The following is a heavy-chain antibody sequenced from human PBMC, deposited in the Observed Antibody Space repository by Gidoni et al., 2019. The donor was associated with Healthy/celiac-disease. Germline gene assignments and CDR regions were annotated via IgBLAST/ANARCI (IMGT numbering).Heavy chain of an antibody. D-gene: IGHD1-7*01. Sequence: QVQLVQSGAEVKKPGSSVKVSCKASGGTFSSYAISWVRQAPGQGLEWMGGIIPIFCTANYAQQFQGRVTITADKSTSTAYMELSSLRSEDTAVYYCARDNWNYARDSFDIWGQGTMVTVSS. CDR1: GGTFSSYA. V-gene: IGHV1-69*06. CDR3: ARDNWNYARDSFDI. J-gene: IGHJ3*02. CDR2: IIPIFCTA.